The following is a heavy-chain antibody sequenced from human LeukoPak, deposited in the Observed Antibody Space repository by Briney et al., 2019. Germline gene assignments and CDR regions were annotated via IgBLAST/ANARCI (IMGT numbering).Heavy chain of an antibody. D-gene: IGHD1-14*01. Sequence: GGSLRLSCAAPGFSFSSYWMTWVRQAPGRGLEFVANIRGDGNEKYYMDSMKGRLTISRDNAKNSLFLQMSGLRAEDTAVYYCMTELLGYRGQGTLVTVSS. J-gene: IGHJ4*02. V-gene: IGHV3-7*03. CDR3: MTELLGY. CDR1: GFSFSSYW. CDR2: IRGDGNEK.